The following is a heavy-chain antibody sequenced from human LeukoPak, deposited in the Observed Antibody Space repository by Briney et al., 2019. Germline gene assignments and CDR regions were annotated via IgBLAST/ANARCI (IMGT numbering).Heavy chain of an antibody. Sequence: GGSLRLSCAASGFTFSHYGMHWVREAPGKRLEWVAFIRYDSSDKNVADSVKGRFTISRDNSRDTLYLQINSLRPQDTAMFFFAKDPEGLFWHLDCWGQRTLVTAPS. J-gene: IGHJ4*02. D-gene: IGHD3-3*01. CDR3: AKDPEGLFWHLDC. CDR2: IRYDSSDK. V-gene: IGHV3-30*02. CDR1: GFTFSHYG.